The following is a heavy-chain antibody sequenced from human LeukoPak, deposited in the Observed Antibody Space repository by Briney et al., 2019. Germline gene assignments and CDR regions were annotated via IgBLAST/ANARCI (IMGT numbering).Heavy chain of an antibody. CDR2: IRYDGSNK. D-gene: IGHD6-13*01. V-gene: IGHV3-30*02. CDR3: ATRSIAAAGTAFDI. J-gene: IGHJ3*02. CDR1: GFTFSSYG. Sequence: GGSLRLSCAASGFTFSSYGMHWVRQAPGKGLGWVAFIRYDGSNKYYADSVKGRFTISRDNSKNTLYLQMNSLRAEDTAVYYCATRSIAAAGTAFDIWGQGTMVTVSS.